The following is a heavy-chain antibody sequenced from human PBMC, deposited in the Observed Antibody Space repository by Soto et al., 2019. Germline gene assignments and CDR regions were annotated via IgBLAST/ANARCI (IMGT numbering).Heavy chain of an antibody. V-gene: IGHV4-39*01. CDR1: GDSIRNSRFY. J-gene: IGHJ4*02. CDR2: ISSSGST. D-gene: IGHD5-18*01. CDR3: VRRGYTYGSFDN. Sequence: SETLSLTCTVSGDSIRNSRFYWGWIRQPPGEGLEWIGNISSSGSTSYNPSLKSRVTISVDTSKNKFSLKLTSVTAADTAVYYCVRRGYTYGSFDNWGQGTLVTVSS.